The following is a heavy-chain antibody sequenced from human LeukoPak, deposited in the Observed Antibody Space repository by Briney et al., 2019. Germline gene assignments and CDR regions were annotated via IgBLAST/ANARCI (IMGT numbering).Heavy chain of an antibody. J-gene: IGHJ4*02. V-gene: IGHV4-38-2*01. CDR3: ARSPEVVIAPFDY. Sequence: PSETLSLTCAVSGYSISSGYYWGWIRQPPGKGLEWIGSIYHSGGTYYNPSLKSRVTISVDTSKNQFSLKLSSVTAADTAVYYCARSPEVVIAPFDYWGQGTLVTVSS. CDR2: IYHSGGT. D-gene: IGHD2-21*01. CDR1: GYSISSGYY.